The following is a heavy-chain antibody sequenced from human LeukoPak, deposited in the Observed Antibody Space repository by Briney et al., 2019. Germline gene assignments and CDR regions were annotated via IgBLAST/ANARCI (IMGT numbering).Heavy chain of an antibody. CDR1: GGPFSSYT. D-gene: IGHD2-15*01. CDR2: IIPILGIA. CDR3: ARVEYCSGGSCLDY. Sequence: SVKVSCKASGGPFSSYTISWVRRAPGQGRGWMGRIIPILGIANYSQKFQGRVTITADKSTSTAYMELSSLRSEDTAVYYCARVEYCSGGSCLDYWGQGTLVTVSS. V-gene: IGHV1-69*02. J-gene: IGHJ4*02.